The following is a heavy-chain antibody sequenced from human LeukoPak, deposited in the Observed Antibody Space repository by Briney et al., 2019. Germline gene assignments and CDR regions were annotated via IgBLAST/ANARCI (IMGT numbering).Heavy chain of an antibody. CDR3: ARVSQHYGSGSYLFHYGMDV. V-gene: IGHV4-59*01. D-gene: IGHD3-10*01. Sequence: SETLSLTCTVSGGSISSYYWSWIRQPPGKGLEWIGYIYYSGNTNYNPSLKSRVTISVDTSKNQFSLKLSSVTAADTAMYYCARVSQHYGSGSYLFHYGMDVWGQGTTVTVSS. CDR2: IYYSGNT. CDR1: GGSISSYY. J-gene: IGHJ6*02.